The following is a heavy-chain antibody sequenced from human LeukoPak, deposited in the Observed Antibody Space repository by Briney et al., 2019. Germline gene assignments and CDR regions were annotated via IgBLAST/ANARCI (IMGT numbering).Heavy chain of an antibody. V-gene: IGHV3-30*03. J-gene: IGHJ4*02. Sequence: GGSLRLSCAASGFTFSSYSMNWVRQAPGKGLEWVAVMSSDGSTIYYADSVKGRFTISRDNFEYTLYLQMNSLRTEDSAVYYCAREVIRPYFDYWGQGTLVTVSS. CDR1: GFTFSSYS. D-gene: IGHD2-21*01. CDR2: MSSDGSTI. CDR3: AREVIRPYFDY.